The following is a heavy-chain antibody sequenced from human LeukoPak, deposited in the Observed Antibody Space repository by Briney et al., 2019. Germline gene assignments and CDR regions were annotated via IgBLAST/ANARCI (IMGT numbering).Heavy chain of an antibody. CDR3: ARPSRNAFDI. Sequence: ASVKVSCKASGYTFTSYDINWVRQATGQGLEWMGWINPNSGGTNYAQKFQGRVTMTRDTSISTAYMELSRLRSDDTAVYYCARPSRNAFDIWGQGTMVTVSS. CDR2: INPNSGGT. CDR1: GYTFTSYD. V-gene: IGHV1-2*02. J-gene: IGHJ3*02.